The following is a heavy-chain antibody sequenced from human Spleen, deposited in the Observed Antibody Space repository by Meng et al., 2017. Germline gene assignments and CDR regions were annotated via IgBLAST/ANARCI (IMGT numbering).Heavy chain of an antibody. CDR3: ARDRLVQDRLLQFDY. J-gene: IGHJ4*02. CDR1: GYTFTSYY. D-gene: IGHD2-15*01. Sequence: ASVKVSCKASGYTFTSYYMHWVRQAPGQGLEWMGIINPIGGSTSYAQKFQGRVTMTRDTSTSTVYMELSSLRSEDTAVYYCARDRLVQDRLLQFDYWGQGTLVTVSS. V-gene: IGHV1-46*01. CDR2: INPIGGST.